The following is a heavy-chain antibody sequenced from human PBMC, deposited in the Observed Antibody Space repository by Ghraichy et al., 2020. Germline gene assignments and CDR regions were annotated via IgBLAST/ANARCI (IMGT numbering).Heavy chain of an antibody. CDR2: IDSSSSYI. CDR1: GLTFSSYR. Sequence: GGSLRLSCEASGLTFSSYRMSWVRQAPGKGLEWVSFIDSSSSYIYYADSVKGRFTVSRDNTKNSLYLQMNSLRAEDMAMYYCARDPGYCSGGRCFPDAFDLWGQGTMVTVSS. J-gene: IGHJ3*01. D-gene: IGHD2-15*01. CDR3: ARDPGYCSGGRCFPDAFDL. V-gene: IGHV3-21*01.